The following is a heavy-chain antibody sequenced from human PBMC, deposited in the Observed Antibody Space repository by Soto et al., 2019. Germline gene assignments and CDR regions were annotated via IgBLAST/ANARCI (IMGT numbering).Heavy chain of an antibody. CDR1: GYTFTSYY. CDR2: VNPSVGST. J-gene: IGHJ6*02. CDR3: STPGYNTGWSSYAMGV. V-gene: IGHV1-46*03. D-gene: IGHD6-19*01. Sequence: QVQLVQSGAEVKKPGASVKVSCKASGYTFTSYYIHWVRQAPGQGLEWMGIVNPSVGSTSYAQQFQGRVTMTRDTSTSTAYMELSSLRSEDTAVYYCSTPGYNTGWSSYAMGVWGQGTTVTVSS.